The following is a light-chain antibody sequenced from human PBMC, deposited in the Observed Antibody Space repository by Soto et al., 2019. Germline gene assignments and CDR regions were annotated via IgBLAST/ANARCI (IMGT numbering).Light chain of an antibody. V-gene: IGKV1-5*01. CDR2: HAS. CDR3: QQYSSCLYT. Sequence: DIHMTQSPSTLSASAGDRVTITCRASQSISNWLAWYQQKPGKAPKLLIYHASSLESGVPSGFTGSGSGTEFTLTTSSLQPDDFATYFCQQYSSCLYTFGQGTKVEIK. J-gene: IGKJ2*01. CDR1: QSISNW.